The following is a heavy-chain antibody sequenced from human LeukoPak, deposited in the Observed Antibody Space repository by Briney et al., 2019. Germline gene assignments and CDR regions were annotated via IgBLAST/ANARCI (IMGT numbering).Heavy chain of an antibody. Sequence: PSETLSLTCTVSGDSISNYYGSWTRQSPGKGLEWLGYIYYTGSTNYNPALKTRVTISVDPSRNQFSLKLSSVTAAGTAVYYCARSGGKYQGLAFDYWGQGALVTVSS. CDR3: ARSGGKYQGLAFDY. V-gene: IGHV4-59*01. CDR2: IYYTGST. CDR1: GDSISNYY. J-gene: IGHJ4*02. D-gene: IGHD2-2*01.